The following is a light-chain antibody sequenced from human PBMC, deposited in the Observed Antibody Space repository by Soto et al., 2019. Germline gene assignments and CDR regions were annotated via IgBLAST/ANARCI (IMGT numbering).Light chain of an antibody. J-gene: IGKJ3*01. V-gene: IGKV3-20*01. Sequence: EIVLTQSPGTLSLSPGERATLSCWASQSVSSDYLGWYQQKPGQAHRLLIYGASSRATGIPDRFSGSGSGTEFTLTISRLEPEDFAVYYCQQYGSSPALFTFGPGTKVYIK. CDR2: GAS. CDR1: QSVSSDY. CDR3: QQYGSSPALFT.